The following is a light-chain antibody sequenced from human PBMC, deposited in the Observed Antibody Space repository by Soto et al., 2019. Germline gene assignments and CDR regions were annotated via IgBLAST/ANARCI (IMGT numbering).Light chain of an antibody. CDR2: SAS. Sequence: EIVLTQSPGTLSLSPGERATLSCRASQSVSSSYLAWYQQKPGQAPRLLIYSASSRATGIPDRFSGSGSGTDFTLTISRLEPEDFAVYYCQQYGSPVTFGQGTKVEIK. CDR3: QQYGSPVT. CDR1: QSVSSSY. V-gene: IGKV3-20*01. J-gene: IGKJ1*01.